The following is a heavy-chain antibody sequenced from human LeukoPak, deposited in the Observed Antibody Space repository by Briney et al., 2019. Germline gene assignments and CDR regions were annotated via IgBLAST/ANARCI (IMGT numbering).Heavy chain of an antibody. V-gene: IGHV3-23*01. D-gene: IGHD3/OR15-3a*01. CDR1: EFTSVSYP. Sequence: GGSLRLSCAPPEFTSVSYPRHWVRQAPGKGREWVSLIRGSGSTTYYADSVKGRFSISRDNSKNTMYLQMNSLRAEDTATYYCAIGPRQKRGLNTYWGQGILATVSS. J-gene: IGHJ4*02. CDR2: IRGSGSTT. CDR3: AIGPRQKRGLNTY.